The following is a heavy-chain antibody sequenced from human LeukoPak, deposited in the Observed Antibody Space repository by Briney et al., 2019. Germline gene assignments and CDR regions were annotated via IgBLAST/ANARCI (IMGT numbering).Heavy chain of an antibody. V-gene: IGHV4-59*01. CDR1: GGSISSYY. D-gene: IGHD3-22*01. J-gene: IGHJ2*01. CDR2: IYYSGST. Sequence: PSETLSLTCTVSGGSISSYYWSWIRQPPGKGLEWIGYIYYSGSTNYNPSLKSRVTISVDTSKNQFSLKLSSVTAADTAVYYCARVSGEYYYDSSRNPADPQPYWYFDLWGRGTLVTVSS. CDR3: ARVSGEYYYDSSRNPADPQPYWYFDL.